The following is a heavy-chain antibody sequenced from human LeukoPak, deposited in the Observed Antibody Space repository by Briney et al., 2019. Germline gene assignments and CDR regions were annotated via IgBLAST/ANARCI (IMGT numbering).Heavy chain of an antibody. CDR1: GFTFSSYA. Sequence: PGASLRLSCAASGFTFSSYAMSRVRQAPGKGLEWVSAISGSGGSTYYADSVKGRFTISRDNSKNTLYLQMNSLRAEDTAVYYCAKGRKGQYAYFDYWGQGTLVTVSS. V-gene: IGHV3-23*01. J-gene: IGHJ4*02. CDR3: AKGRKGQYAYFDY. CDR2: ISGSGGST.